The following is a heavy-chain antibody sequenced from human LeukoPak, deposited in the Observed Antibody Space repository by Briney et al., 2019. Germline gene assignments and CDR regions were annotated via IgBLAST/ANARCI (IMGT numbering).Heavy chain of an antibody. D-gene: IGHD3-22*01. J-gene: IGHJ3*02. CDR1: GGSINSYY. CDR3: ARGTYYYDSSVYYFPFDI. V-gene: IGHV4-59*01. Sequence: SETLSLTCTVSGGSINSYYWSWIRQPAGKGLEWIGYICYSGSTNYNPSLKSRVTISVDTSKNQFSLKLSSVTAADTAVYYCARGTYYYDSSVYYFPFDIWGQGTMVTVSS. CDR2: ICYSGST.